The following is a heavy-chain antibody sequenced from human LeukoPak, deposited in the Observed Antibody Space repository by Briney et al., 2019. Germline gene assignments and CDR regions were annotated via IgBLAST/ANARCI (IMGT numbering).Heavy chain of an antibody. J-gene: IGHJ5*02. CDR3: AKDTNPYSRSSGLAS. D-gene: IGHD6-19*01. Sequence: GRSLRLSCAASGFTFDDYAMHWVRQAPGKGLEWVSGISWNSGSIGYADSVKGRFTISRDNAKNSLYLQMNSLRAEDTALYYCAKDTNPYSRSSGLASWGQGTLVTVSS. V-gene: IGHV3-9*01. CDR1: GFTFDDYA. CDR2: ISWNSGSI.